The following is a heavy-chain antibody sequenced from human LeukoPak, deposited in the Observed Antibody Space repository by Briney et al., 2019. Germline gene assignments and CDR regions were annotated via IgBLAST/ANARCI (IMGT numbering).Heavy chain of an antibody. J-gene: IGHJ4*02. CDR1: GFTFSSYA. V-gene: IGHV3-33*08. D-gene: IGHD2/OR15-2a*01. CDR2: IWYDGSNK. Sequence: GGSLRLSCAASGFTFSSYAMHWVRQAPGKGLEWVALIWYDGSNKYYADSVKGRLTISRDNSKNTLYLQMNSLRAEDTAVYYCAREGPRGNSQFDYWGQGTLVTVSS. CDR3: AREGPRGNSQFDY.